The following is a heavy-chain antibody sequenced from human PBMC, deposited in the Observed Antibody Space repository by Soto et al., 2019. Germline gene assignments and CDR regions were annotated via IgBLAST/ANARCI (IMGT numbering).Heavy chain of an antibody. D-gene: IGHD6-19*01. V-gene: IGHV1-3*05. J-gene: IGHJ4*02. CDR1: GYTFTGYA. Sequence: QVQLVQSGAEEKKPGASVKVSCKASGYTFTGYAMHWVRQAPGQRLEWMGWINAGNGNTKYSQKFQGRVTSTRDTSASTAYMELISLRSEDTAVYYCARAVAVAADFDYWGQGTLVTVSS. CDR2: INAGNGNT. CDR3: ARAVAVAADFDY.